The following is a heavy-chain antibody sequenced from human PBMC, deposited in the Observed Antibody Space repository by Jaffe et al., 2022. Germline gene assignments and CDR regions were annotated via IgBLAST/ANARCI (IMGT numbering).Heavy chain of an antibody. CDR3: AREGSGWGFDF. Sequence: QVQLQESGPGLVKPSETLSLTCTVSAGSISTYYWNWIRQPPGKPLEWIGYVDYRRSANYNPSLKSRVTISIDTSKKQFSLRLNSVTAADTAFYYCAREGSGWGFDFWSQGILVTVSS. CDR2: VDYRRSA. V-gene: IGHV4-59*12. CDR1: AGSISTYY. J-gene: IGHJ4*02. D-gene: IGHD6-19*01.